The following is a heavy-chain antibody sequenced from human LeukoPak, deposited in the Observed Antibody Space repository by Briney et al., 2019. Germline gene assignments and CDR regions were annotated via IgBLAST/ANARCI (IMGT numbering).Heavy chain of an antibody. Sequence: SAKVSCKASGGTFSSYAISWVRQAPGQGLEWMGRIIPILGIANYAQKFQGRVTITADKSTSTAYMELSSLRSEDTAVYYCARVGGANTASFDPWGQGTLVTVSS. CDR3: ARVGGANTASFDP. D-gene: IGHD3-16*01. J-gene: IGHJ5*02. CDR1: GGTFSSYA. CDR2: IIPILGIA. V-gene: IGHV1-69*04.